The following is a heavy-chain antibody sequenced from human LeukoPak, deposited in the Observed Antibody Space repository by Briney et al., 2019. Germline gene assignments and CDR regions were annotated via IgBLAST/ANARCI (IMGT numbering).Heavy chain of an antibody. CDR1: GGSISSSSYY. V-gene: IGHV4-39*02. CDR2: IYYSGST. J-gene: IGHJ4*02. D-gene: IGHD6-13*01. Sequence: SETLSLTCTVSGGSISSSSYYWGWIRQPPGQGLEWIGSIYYSGSTYYNPSLKSRVTISVDTTKNQFSLKLSSVTAADRAVYYCAREGRIYSSRSLDYWGQGTLVTVSS. CDR3: AREGRIYSSRSLDY.